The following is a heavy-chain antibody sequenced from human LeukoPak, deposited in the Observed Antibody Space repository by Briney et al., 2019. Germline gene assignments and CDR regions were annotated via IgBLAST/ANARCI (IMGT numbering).Heavy chain of an antibody. CDR2: ISGSGIST. CDR3: ASVELAAGCNY. J-gene: IGHJ4*02. V-gene: IGHV3-23*01. CDR1: GFTFSSYA. D-gene: IGHD6-13*01. Sequence: GGSLRLSCAASGFTFSSYAMSWVRQAPGKGLEWVSSISGSGISTYYADSVKGRFTVSRDNSKNTLYLQMNSLRAEDTALYYCASVELAAGCNYWGQGTLVTVSS.